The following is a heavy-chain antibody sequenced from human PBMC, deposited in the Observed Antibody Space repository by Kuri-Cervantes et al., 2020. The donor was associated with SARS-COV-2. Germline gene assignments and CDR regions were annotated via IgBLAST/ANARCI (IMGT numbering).Heavy chain of an antibody. CDR2: IKSKTDGGTT. CDR3: TTRPLITIFGVVTVGGDYFDY. V-gene: IGHV3-15*01. D-gene: IGHD3-3*01. J-gene: IGHJ4*02. Sequence: GESLKISCAASGFTFSNAWMSWVRQAPGKGLEWVGRIKSKTDGGTTDYAAPVKGRFTISRDGSKNTLYLQMNSLKTEDTAVYYCTTRPLITIFGVVTVGGDYFDYWGQGTLVTVSS. CDR1: GFTFSNAW.